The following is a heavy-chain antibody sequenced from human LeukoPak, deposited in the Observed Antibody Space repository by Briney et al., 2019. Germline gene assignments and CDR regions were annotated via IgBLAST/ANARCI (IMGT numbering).Heavy chain of an antibody. CDR2: IYYSGST. J-gene: IGHJ4*02. V-gene: IGHV4-39*01. Sequence: SETLSLTCTVSGGSISSSSYYWGWIRQPPGKGLEWIGSIYYSGSTYYNPSLKSRVTISVDTSKNQFSLKLSSVTAADTAVYYCARQLGYCSSTSCYTDKVDYWGQGTLVTVSS. CDR1: GGSISSSSYY. D-gene: IGHD2-2*02. CDR3: ARQLGYCSSTSCYTDKVDY.